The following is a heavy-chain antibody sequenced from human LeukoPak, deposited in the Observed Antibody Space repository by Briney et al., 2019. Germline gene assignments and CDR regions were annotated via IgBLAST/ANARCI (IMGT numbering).Heavy chain of an antibody. CDR3: ARGTTTPSGGLY. CDR2: IIPILGIA. J-gene: IGHJ4*02. V-gene: IGHV1-69*04. D-gene: IGHD2/OR15-2a*01. CDR1: GGTFSSYA. Sequence: SVTVSCKASGGTFSSYAISWVRQAPGQGLEWMGRIIPILGIANYAQKFQGRVTITADKSTSTAYMELSSLRSEDTAVYYCARGTTTPSGGLYWGQGTLVTVSS.